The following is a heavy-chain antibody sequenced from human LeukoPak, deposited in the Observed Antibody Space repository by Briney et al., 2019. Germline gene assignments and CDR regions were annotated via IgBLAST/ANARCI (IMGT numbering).Heavy chain of an antibody. CDR2: INSDGSST. V-gene: IGHV3-74*01. D-gene: IGHD6-19*01. CDR3: ARQLGSGWYPFDY. CDR1: GFTFSSYW. J-gene: IGHJ4*02. Sequence: GGSLRLSCAASGFTFSSYWMHWVRQAPGKGLVWVSRINSDGSSTSYADSVKGRFTISRDNAKNTLYQQMNSLRAEDTAVYYCARQLGSGWYPFDYWGQGTLVTVSS.